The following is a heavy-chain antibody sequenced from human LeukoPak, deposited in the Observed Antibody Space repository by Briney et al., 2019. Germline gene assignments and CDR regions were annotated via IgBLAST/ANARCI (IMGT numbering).Heavy chain of an antibody. V-gene: IGHV3-21*01. CDR2: ISSSSSYI. CDR3: TRPDCSGGSCYQGK. CDR1: GFTFSSYS. D-gene: IGHD2-15*01. Sequence: GGSLRLSCAASGFTFSSYSMNWVRQAPGKGLEWVSSISSSSSYIYYADSVKGRFTISRDDAKNSLYLQMNSLRAEDTAVYYCTRPDCSGGSCYQGKWGQGTLVTVSS. J-gene: IGHJ4*02.